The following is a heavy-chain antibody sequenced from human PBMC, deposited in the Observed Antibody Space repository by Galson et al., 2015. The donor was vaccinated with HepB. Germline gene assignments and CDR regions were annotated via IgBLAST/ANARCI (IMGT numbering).Heavy chain of an antibody. D-gene: IGHD3-16*01. CDR3: ASAACTYTTSCSPDFP. V-gene: IGHV1-2*02. J-gene: IGHJ5*02. CDR2: INPHSGGT. CDR1: GYAFTGYY. Sequence: SGYAFTGYYIHWVRQVPGQGLEWMGWINPHSGGTNYAQKFQGRVTMTRDTSISTAYMELSSLRSDDTAVYYCASAACTYTTSCSPDFPWGQGTLVTVSS.